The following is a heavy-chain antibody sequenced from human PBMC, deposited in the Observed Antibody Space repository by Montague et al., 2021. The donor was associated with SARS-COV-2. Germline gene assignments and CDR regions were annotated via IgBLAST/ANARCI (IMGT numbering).Heavy chain of an antibody. CDR3: ARVGGNECRFFDY. J-gene: IGHJ4*02. CDR2: IYTSGGT. D-gene: IGHD1-1*01. V-gene: IGHV4-61*02. CDR1: GDSISSGTHY. Sequence: TLSLTCTVSGDSISSGTHYWSWIRQPAGKGLEWIGRIYTSGGTNYNPSLKSRVTISVDTSNNQFSLNPSSVAAADTAVYYCARVGGNECRFFDYWGQGSLVTVSS.